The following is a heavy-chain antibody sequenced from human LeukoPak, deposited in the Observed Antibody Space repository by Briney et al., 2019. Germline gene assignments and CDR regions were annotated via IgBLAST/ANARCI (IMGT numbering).Heavy chain of an antibody. CDR1: GFTFSSYG. CDR3: AKGGYGSYYFDY. Sequence: PGRSLRLSCAASGFTFSSYGMHWVRQAPGKGLEWVAVISYDGSNKYYADSVKGRFTISRDNSMNTLYLQMNSLRAEDTAVYYCAKGGYGSYYFDYWGQGTLVTVSS. V-gene: IGHV3-30*18. J-gene: IGHJ4*02. CDR2: ISYDGSNK. D-gene: IGHD3-10*01.